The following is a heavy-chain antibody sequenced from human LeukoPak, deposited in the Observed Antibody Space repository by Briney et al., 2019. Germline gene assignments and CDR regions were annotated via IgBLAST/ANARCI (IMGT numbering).Heavy chain of an antibody. Sequence: ASVKVSCKAPGYSFTGYYMHWVRQAPGQGLEWMGWINPNSGGTNYAQKVQGRVTMTSDTSISTAYMELSRLRSDYTAVYYCARVLYYYDSSGYYDYWGRGTLVTVSS. CDR2: INPNSGGT. CDR1: GYSFTGYY. D-gene: IGHD3-22*01. CDR3: ARVLYYYDSSGYYDY. J-gene: IGHJ4*02. V-gene: IGHV1-2*02.